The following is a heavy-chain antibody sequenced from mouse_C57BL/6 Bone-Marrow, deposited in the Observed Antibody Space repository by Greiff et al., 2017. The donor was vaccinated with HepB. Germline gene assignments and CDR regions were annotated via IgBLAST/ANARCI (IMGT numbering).Heavy chain of an antibody. CDR1: GFSLTSYG. V-gene: IGHV2-5*01. CDR2: IWRGGST. CDR3: AKNNLARYAMDY. J-gene: IGHJ4*01. Sequence: VMLVESGPGLVQPSQSLSITCTVSGFSLTSYGVHWVRQSPGKGLEWLGVIWRGGSTDYNAAFMSRLSITKDNSKSQVFFKMNSLQADDTAIYYCAKNNLARYAMDYWGQGTSVTVSS.